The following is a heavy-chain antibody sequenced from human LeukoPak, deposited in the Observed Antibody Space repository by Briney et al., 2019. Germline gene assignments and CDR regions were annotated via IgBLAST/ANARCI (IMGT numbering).Heavy chain of an antibody. Sequence: PSETLSLTCTVSGGSISSYYWSWIRQPPGKGLEWIGYIYYSRSTNYNPSLKSRVTISVDTSKNQFSLKLSSVTAADTAVYYCARRSSSWSAYFDYWGQGTLVTVSS. V-gene: IGHV4-59*08. CDR2: IYYSRST. CDR3: ARRSSSWSAYFDY. J-gene: IGHJ4*02. D-gene: IGHD6-13*01. CDR1: GGSISSYY.